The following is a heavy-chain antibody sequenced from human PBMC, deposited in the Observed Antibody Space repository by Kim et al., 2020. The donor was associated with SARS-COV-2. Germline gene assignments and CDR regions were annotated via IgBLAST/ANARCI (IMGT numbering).Heavy chain of an antibody. CDR3: GRGRVSYNYYMDV. CDR1: GFTFSSYG. Sequence: GGSLRLSCAASGFTFSSYGMHWVRLAPGKGLEWVAVIWLDGSNRYFADSVKGRFTISRDNSKNTVYLQMNSLRTEDTAVYYCGRGRVSYNYYMDVWGKGTTVTVSS. V-gene: IGHV3-33*01. D-gene: IGHD3-10*01. J-gene: IGHJ6*03. CDR2: IWLDGSNR.